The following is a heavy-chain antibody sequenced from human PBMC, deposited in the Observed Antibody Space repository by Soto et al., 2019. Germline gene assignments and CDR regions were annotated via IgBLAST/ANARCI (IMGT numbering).Heavy chain of an antibody. J-gene: IGHJ4*02. D-gene: IGHD6-19*01. Sequence: ASVKVSCKASGYTFTIYGINWVRQAPGQGLEWMGWISPDNGNTNYSQKFQGRVTITRDTSASTAYMELSSLRSEDTAVYYCARAVAVAADFDYWGQGTLVTVSS. V-gene: IGHV1-18*01. CDR1: GYTFTIYG. CDR2: ISPDNGNT. CDR3: ARAVAVAADFDY.